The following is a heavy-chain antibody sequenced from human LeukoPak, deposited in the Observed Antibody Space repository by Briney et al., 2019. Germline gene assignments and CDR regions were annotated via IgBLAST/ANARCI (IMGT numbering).Heavy chain of an antibody. CDR1: GFTFNNYA. Sequence: GGSLRLSYAASGFTFNNYAISWVRQAPGKGLEWVSTISGSGGNTYYADSVKGRFTISRDNSKNTLYLQMNSLRAEDTAVYYCAKDRIGSSRYFDYWGQGTLVTVSS. D-gene: IGHD6-6*01. CDR3: AKDRIGSSRYFDY. CDR2: ISGSGGNT. J-gene: IGHJ4*02. V-gene: IGHV3-23*01.